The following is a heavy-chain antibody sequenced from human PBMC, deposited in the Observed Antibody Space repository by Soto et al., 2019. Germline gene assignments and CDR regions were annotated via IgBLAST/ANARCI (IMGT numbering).Heavy chain of an antibody. CDR1: GGSFSGYY. CDR2: INHSGST. V-gene: IGHV4-34*01. J-gene: IGHJ4*02. CDR3: AGWGRKVGRRGDYFDY. Sequence: SETLSLTCAVYGGSFSGYYWSWIRQPPGKGLEWIGEINHSGSTNYNPSLKSRVTISVDTSKNQFSLKLSSVTAADTAVYYCAGWGRKVGRRGDYFDYWGQGTLVTVSS. D-gene: IGHD3-16*01.